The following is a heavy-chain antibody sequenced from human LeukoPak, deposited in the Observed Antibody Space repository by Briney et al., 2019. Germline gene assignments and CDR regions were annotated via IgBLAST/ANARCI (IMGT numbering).Heavy chain of an antibody. CDR3: ARVPWVGKLDV. D-gene: IGHD1-26*01. Sequence: PSETLSLTCTVSVGSISSGSYYWSWIRQPAGKGLEWIGRIYTSGSTNYNPSLKSRVTISVDTSKNQFSLKLSSVTAADTAVYYCARVPWVGKLDVWGKGTTVTVSS. J-gene: IGHJ6*04. CDR2: IYTSGST. CDR1: VGSISSGSYY. V-gene: IGHV4-61*02.